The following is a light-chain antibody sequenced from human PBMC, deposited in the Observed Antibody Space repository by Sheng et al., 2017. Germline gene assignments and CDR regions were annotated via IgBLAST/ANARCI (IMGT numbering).Light chain of an antibody. CDR1: NIGSKT. V-gene: IGLV3-21*02. J-gene: IGLJ2*01. CDR2: DDS. Sequence: SYVLTQEPSVSVAPGQTARITCGGHNIGSKTVHWYQQKPGRAPTLVVYDDSDRPSGIPERFSGSNSGKTATLTISRVEAGDEADYYCQVWDNNSQNVIIGGGTTLTVL. CDR3: QVWDNNSQNVI.